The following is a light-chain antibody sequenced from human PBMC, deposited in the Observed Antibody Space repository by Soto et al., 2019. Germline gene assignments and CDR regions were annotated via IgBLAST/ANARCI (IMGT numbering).Light chain of an antibody. CDR2: GAS. CDR1: QSVSSNY. CDR3: QQYASSPPVT. V-gene: IGKV3-20*01. Sequence: DIVLTQSPGTLSLSPGERATLSCRASQSVSSNYLAWYQQKPGQAPRLLIYGASSRATGIPDRFSGSGSGTDFTLTISRLEPEDFAVYYCQQYASSPPVTFGPGTKVDTK. J-gene: IGKJ3*01.